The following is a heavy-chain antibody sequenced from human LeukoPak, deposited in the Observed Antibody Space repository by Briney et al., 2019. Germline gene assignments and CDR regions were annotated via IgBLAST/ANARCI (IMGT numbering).Heavy chain of an antibody. CDR2: ISAYNGNT. V-gene: IGHV1-18*01. CDR3: ATTRRRRWEAMDSFDY. J-gene: IGHJ4*02. Sequence: ASVKVSCKASGYTFTTYGITWVRQAPGQGLEWMGWISAYNGNTNYAQKLQGRVTMTEDTSTDTAYMELSSLRSEDTAVYYCATTRRRRWEAMDSFDYWGQGTLVTVSS. D-gene: IGHD5-18*01. CDR1: GYTFTTYG.